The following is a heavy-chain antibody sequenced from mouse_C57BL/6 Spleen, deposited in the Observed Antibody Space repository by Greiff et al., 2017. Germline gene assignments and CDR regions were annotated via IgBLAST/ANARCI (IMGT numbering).Heavy chain of an antibody. CDR1: GFSLTSYG. D-gene: IGHD2-4*01. Sequence: VQLQESGPGLVQPSQSLSITCTVSGFSLTSYGVHWVRQSPGKGLEWLGVIWGGGSTDYNAAFISRLSISKDNSKSQVFFKMNSLQADDTAIYYCARSYDYDGSYYFDYWGQGTTLTVSS. CDR2: IWGGGST. CDR3: ARSYDYDGSYYFDY. J-gene: IGHJ2*01. V-gene: IGHV2-2*01.